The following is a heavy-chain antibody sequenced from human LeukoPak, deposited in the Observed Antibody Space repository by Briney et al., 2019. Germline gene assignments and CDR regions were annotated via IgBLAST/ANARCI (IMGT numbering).Heavy chain of an antibody. CDR2: IYYNGRT. D-gene: IGHD2-2*01. Sequence: PSETLSLTCTVSGDSIRSYYWSWIRQSPGKGLEWIAYIYYNGRTDSNPSLKSRVTISLDMSKNQLSLKLNSVTAADTAVYYCVRHDYDTSWGLDWFFDLWGRGTLVIVFS. V-gene: IGHV4-59*08. J-gene: IGHJ2*01. CDR1: GDSIRSYY. CDR3: VRHDYDTSWGLDWFFDL.